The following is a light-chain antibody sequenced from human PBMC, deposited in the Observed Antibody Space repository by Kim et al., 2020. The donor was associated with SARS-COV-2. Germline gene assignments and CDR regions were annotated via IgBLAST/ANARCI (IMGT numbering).Light chain of an antibody. CDR1: SSDVGGYDY. Sequence: GQAVTISCPGTSSDVGGYDYVSWYQHHPGKAPKLMIYEVTKRPSGVPDRFSGSKSGNTASLRVSGLQAEDEADYHCSSYAGRGNLVFGGGTKLTVL. J-gene: IGLJ3*02. V-gene: IGLV2-8*01. CDR3: SSYAGRGNLV. CDR2: EVT.